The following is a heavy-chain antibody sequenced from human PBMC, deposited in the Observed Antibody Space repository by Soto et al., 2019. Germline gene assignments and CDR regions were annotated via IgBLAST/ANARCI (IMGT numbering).Heavy chain of an antibody. CDR2: IYYSGST. V-gene: IGHV4-39*01. J-gene: IGHJ4*02. Sequence: SQTLCLTWTVTGDSISSRSYYWGWIRQPPGKGLEWIGSIYYSGSTYNNPSLRRRVSMSIDTSKDKFSLKLKSVTAADTALYFCARQRTSVVPQAYFDVWGPG. CDR1: GDSISSRSYY. D-gene: IGHD2-21*01. CDR3: ARQRTSVVPQAYFDV.